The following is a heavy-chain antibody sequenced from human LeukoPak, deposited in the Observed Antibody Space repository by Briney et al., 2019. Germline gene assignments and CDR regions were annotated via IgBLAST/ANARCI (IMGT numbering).Heavy chain of an antibody. D-gene: IGHD2-15*01. CDR2: INHSGST. CDR1: GGSFSGYY. J-gene: IGHJ4*02. Sequence: PSETLSLTCAVYGGSFSGYYWSWIRQPPGKGLEWIGEINHSGSTNYNPSLKSRVTISVGTSKNQFSLKLSSVTAADTAVYYCARDRRSCYNYWGQGTLVTVSS. V-gene: IGHV4-34*01. CDR3: ARDRRSCYNY.